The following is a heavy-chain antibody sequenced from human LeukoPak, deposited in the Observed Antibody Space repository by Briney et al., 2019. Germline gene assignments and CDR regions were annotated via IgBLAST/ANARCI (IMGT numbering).Heavy chain of an antibody. J-gene: IGHJ4*02. D-gene: IGHD6-13*01. CDR3: ARDPGSFPGYYFDY. V-gene: IGHV3-64*01. CDR1: GFTFSSYA. CDR2: ISSNGGST. Sequence: PGGSLRLSCVVSGFTFSSYAMHWVRQAPGKGLEYVSAISSNGGSTYYANSVKGRFTISRDNSKNTLYLQMGSLRAEDMAVYYCARDPGSFPGYYFDYWGQGTLVTVSS.